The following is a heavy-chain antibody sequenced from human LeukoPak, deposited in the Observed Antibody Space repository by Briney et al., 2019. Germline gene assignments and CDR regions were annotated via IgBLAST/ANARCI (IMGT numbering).Heavy chain of an antibody. Sequence: PGGSLRLSCSASGFTFSSYALQWVRQAPGKGLEWVSGISGSGGNTYYADSVKGRFTISRDNSKKTLHLQMNSLRAEDTAVYYCAKGGRDTGGNWFDPWGQGTLVTVSS. CDR2: ISGSGGNT. J-gene: IGHJ5*02. V-gene: IGHV3-23*01. D-gene: IGHD2-8*02. CDR1: GFTFSSYA. CDR3: AKGGRDTGGNWFDP.